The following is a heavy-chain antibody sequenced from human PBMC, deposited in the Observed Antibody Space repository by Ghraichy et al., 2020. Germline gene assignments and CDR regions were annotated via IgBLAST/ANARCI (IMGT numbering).Heavy chain of an antibody. CDR1: GFVLSGFR. V-gene: IGHV3-74*03. J-gene: IGHJ4*02. CDR3: TRASGMTSDY. CDR2: IDGDGNKK. D-gene: IGHD1-1*01. Sequence: GALRLSCAASGFVLSGFRMQWVRQSPGKGLVWVSRIDGDGNKKMYADSVKGRFTISRDKARNLVFLEMTGLSAEDSGMYFCTRASGMTSDYWGQGALVTVSS.